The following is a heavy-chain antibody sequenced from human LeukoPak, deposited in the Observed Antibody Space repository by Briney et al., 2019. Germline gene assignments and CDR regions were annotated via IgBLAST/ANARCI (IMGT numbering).Heavy chain of an antibody. CDR2: TYYRSEWYN. V-gene: IGHV6-1*01. D-gene: IGHD3-22*01. Sequence: PSQTLSLTCAISGDSVSSNSAAWNWVRQSPSRGLEWLGRTYYRSEWYNDYAISMKSRITLNPDTSKNQFSLQLNSVTPEDTAVYYCARGEISSYYAFDIWGQGTMVTVSS. CDR3: ARGEISSYYAFDI. J-gene: IGHJ3*02. CDR1: GDSVSSNSAA.